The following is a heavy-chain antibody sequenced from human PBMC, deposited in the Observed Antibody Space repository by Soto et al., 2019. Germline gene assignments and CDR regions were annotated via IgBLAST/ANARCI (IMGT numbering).Heavy chain of an antibody. CDR2: IYYSGST. J-gene: IGHJ4*02. D-gene: IGHD3-10*01. V-gene: IGHV4-31*03. CDR3: ASIVSSAHGEFSD. CDR1: GGSISSGGYY. Sequence: QVQLQESGPGLVKPSQTLSLTCTVSGGSISSGGYYWSWIRQHPGKGLEWIGYIYYSGSTYYNPSLKSRVTISVDTSKNQVSLKRSSVTAADTAVYYCASIVSSAHGEFSDWGQGTLVTVSS.